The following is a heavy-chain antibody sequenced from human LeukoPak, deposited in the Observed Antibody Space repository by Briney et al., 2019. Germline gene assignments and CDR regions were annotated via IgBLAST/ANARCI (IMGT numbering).Heavy chain of an antibody. CDR2: LSGTGITT. D-gene: IGHD3-22*01. CDR3: AKGYYDSTIAFDI. CDR1: GFTFSSYS. Sequence: GGSLRLSCAASGFTFSSYSMNWVRQAPGKGLEWVSALSGTGITTDYADSVKGRFTISRDNSKNTVYLQMDGLRAEDTAVYYCAKGYYDSTIAFDIWGQGTMVTVSS. V-gene: IGHV3-23*01. J-gene: IGHJ3*02.